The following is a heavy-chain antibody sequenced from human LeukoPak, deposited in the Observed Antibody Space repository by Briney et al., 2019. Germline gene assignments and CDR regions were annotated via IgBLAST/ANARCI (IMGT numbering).Heavy chain of an antibody. Sequence: SETLSLTCTVSGGSISSRSYYWGWIRQPPGKGLEWIGSMYYSGSTYYNPSLKSRVTISRDTSKNQFSLKLSSVTAADTAVYYCARQSGYSSSWGFYYYYYMDVWGKGTTVTVSS. J-gene: IGHJ6*03. CDR1: GGSISSRSYY. D-gene: IGHD6-13*01. V-gene: IGHV4-39*07. CDR2: MYYSGST. CDR3: ARQSGYSSSWGFYYYYYMDV.